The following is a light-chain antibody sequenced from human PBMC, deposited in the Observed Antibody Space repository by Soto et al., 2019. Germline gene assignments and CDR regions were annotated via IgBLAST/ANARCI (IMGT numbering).Light chain of an antibody. Sequence: DLQMTQSPYTLSAFVGDRVTITCRASQSISSRLAWYQEKPGKAPRLLIYEASTLESGVPSRFSGSGFGTDFMLNIRGLQPEDFATYYCLQDYNYPITFGQGTRLEI. CDR2: EAS. CDR1: QSISSR. CDR3: LQDYNYPIT. V-gene: IGKV1-5*03. J-gene: IGKJ5*01.